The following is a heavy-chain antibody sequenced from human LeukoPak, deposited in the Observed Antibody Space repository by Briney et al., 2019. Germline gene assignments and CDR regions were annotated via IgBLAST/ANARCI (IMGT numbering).Heavy chain of an antibody. Sequence: SETLSLTCSVSGGSISNYYWSWIRQPPGRGLEWIGYIYYSGNINYNPSLKSRVTLSVDTSKNQLSLKMRSVTAADTAVYFCARHLGFCSSTSCYPQFAPWGQGTLVTVSS. CDR1: GGSISNYY. D-gene: IGHD2-2*01. J-gene: IGHJ5*02. V-gene: IGHV4-59*08. CDR2: IYYSGNI. CDR3: ARHLGFCSSTSCYPQFAP.